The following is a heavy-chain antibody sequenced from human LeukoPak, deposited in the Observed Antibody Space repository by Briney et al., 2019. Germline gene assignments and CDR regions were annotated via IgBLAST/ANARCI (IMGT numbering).Heavy chain of an antibody. CDR2: IGTAGDT. Sequence: PGGSLRLSCAASGFTFSSYDMHWVRQATGKGLEWVSAIGTAGDTYYPGSVKGRFTISRENAKISLYLQMNSLRAEDTAVYYCARGVGYNRYYFDYWGQGTLVTVSS. V-gene: IGHV3-13*01. D-gene: IGHD5-24*01. J-gene: IGHJ4*02. CDR1: GFTFSSYD. CDR3: ARGVGYNRYYFDY.